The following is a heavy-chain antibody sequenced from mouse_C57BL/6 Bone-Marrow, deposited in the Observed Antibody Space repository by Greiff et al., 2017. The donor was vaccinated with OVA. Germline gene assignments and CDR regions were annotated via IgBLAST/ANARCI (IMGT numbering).Heavy chain of an antibody. CDR1: GFTFSSYA. J-gene: IGHJ1*03. V-gene: IGHV5-9-1*02. CDR2: ISSGGDYI. Sequence: EVKLVESGEGLVKPGGSLKLSCAASGFTFSSYAMSWVRQTPEKRLEWVAYISSGGDYIYYADTVKGRFTISRDNARNTLYLQMSSLKSEDTAMYYCTRDPPYYYGSSLDVWGTGTTVTVSS. CDR3: TRDPPYYYGSSLDV. D-gene: IGHD1-1*01.